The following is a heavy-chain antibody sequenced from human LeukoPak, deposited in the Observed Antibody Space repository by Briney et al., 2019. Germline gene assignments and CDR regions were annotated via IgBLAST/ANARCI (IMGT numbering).Heavy chain of an antibody. J-gene: IGHJ4*02. CDR2: IKQDGSTK. CDR3: ARIGYSSSSPDY. V-gene: IGHV3-7*01. D-gene: IGHD6-6*01. Sequence: GGSLRLSCAASGFTFSNYWMTWVRQAPGRGLEWVANIKQDGSTKYYVDSVKGRFTVSRDNAKNSVYLQMNSLTVEDTAVYYCARIGYSSSSPDYWGQGTLVTVSS. CDR1: GFTFSNYW.